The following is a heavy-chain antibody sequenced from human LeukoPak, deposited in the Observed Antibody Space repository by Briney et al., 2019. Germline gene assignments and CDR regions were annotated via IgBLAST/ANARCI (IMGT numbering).Heavy chain of an antibody. J-gene: IGHJ5*02. CDR2: IYYSGST. Sequence: PSETLSLTCTVSGGSISSYYWSWIRQPPGKGLEWIGYIYYSGSTNYNPSLKSRVTISVDTSKNQFSLKLSSVTAADTAVYYCARDQGFYYGSGSYYSRFDPWGQGTLVTVSS. CDR1: GGSISSYY. D-gene: IGHD3-10*01. V-gene: IGHV4-59*01. CDR3: ARDQGFYYGSGSYYSRFDP.